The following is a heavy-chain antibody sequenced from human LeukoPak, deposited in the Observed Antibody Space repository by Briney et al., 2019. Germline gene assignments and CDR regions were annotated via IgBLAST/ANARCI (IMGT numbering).Heavy chain of an antibody. CDR1: DDSITIYY. J-gene: IGHJ6*03. D-gene: IGHD6-19*01. CDR2: IDHTGTT. CDR3: ARDISPIAVAGTPYYMDV. V-gene: IGHV4-59*12. Sequence: SETLSLTRSVSDDSITIYYWTWIRQPPGKGLEWIGYIDHTGTTNYNPSLNSRVTISRDTSKNQFSLKLSSVTAADTAVYYCARDISPIAVAGTPYYMDVWGKGTTVTVSS.